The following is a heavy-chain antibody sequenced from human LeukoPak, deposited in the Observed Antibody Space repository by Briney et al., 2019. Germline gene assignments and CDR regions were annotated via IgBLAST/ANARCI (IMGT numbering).Heavy chain of an antibody. CDR2: IYYSGRT. CDR1: GGSISSYY. D-gene: IGHD4-11*01. V-gene: IGHV4-59*01. CDR3: ARDEGGRLQWHY. Sequence: SETLSLTCTVSGGSISSYYWTWIRQPPGKGLEWIGYIYYSGRTNYNPSLKRRVTISVDTSKNQFSLRLTSVTAADTVVYYCARDEGGRLQWHYWGQGTLVTVSS. J-gene: IGHJ4*02.